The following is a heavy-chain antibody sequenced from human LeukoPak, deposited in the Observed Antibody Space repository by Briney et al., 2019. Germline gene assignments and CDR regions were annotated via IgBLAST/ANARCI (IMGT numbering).Heavy chain of an antibody. V-gene: IGHV3-21*04. J-gene: IGHJ5*02. CDR2: ISSSSSYI. D-gene: IGHD5-12*01. Sequence: PGGSLRLSCAASGFTVSSNYMSWVRQAPGKGLEWVSSISSSSSYIYYADSVKGRFTISRDNTKNSLYLQMNSLRAEDTAVYYCARAHYRGYDSGSPSGWFDPWGQGTLVTVSS. CDR3: ARAHYRGYDSGSPSGWFDP. CDR1: GFTVSSNY.